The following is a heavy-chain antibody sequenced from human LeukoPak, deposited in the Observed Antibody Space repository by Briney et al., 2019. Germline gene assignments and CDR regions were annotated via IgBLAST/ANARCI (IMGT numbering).Heavy chain of an antibody. CDR1: GGSISSYY. CDR3: AREKGPAAFDY. J-gene: IGHJ4*02. V-gene: IGHV4-59*01. D-gene: IGHD2-15*01. CDR2: IYHSGST. Sequence: PSETLSLTCTVSGGSISSYYWSWIRQPPGKGLEWIGYIYHSGSTNYNPSLKSRVTISVDTSKNQFSLKLSSVTAADTAVYYCAREKGPAAFDYWGQGTLVTVSS.